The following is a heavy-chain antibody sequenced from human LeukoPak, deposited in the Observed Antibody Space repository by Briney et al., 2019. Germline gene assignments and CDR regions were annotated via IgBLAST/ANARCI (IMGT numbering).Heavy chain of an antibody. V-gene: IGHV1-8*01. CDR1: GYTFTSYD. CDR2: MNPNSGNT. J-gene: IGHJ6*03. CDR3: ASTRGGTNDYYYYMDV. D-gene: IGHD1-14*01. Sequence: ASVKVSCKASGYTFTSYDINWVRQATGRGLEWMGWMNPNSGNTGYAQKFQGRVTMTRNTSISTAYMGLSSLRSEDTAVYYCASTRGGTNDYYYYMDVWGKGTTVTVSS.